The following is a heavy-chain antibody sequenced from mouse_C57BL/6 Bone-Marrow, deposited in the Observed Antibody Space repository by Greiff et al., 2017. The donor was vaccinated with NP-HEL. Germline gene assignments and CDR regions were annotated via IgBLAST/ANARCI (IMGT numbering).Heavy chain of an antibody. Sequence: EVMLVESGGGLVKPGGSLKLSCAASGFTFRSYTMSWVRQTPEKRLEWVATISGGGGNTYYPDSVKGRFTISRDNAKNTLYLQMSSLRSEDTALYYCARHTTTVVAHWYFDVWGTGTTVTVSS. J-gene: IGHJ1*03. CDR1: GFTFRSYT. D-gene: IGHD1-1*01. CDR2: ISGGGGNT. CDR3: ARHTTTVVAHWYFDV. V-gene: IGHV5-9*01.